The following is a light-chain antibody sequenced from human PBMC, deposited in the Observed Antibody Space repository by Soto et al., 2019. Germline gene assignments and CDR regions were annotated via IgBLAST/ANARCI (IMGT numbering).Light chain of an antibody. Sequence: QSALTQPASVSGSPGQSITSSGTGTSSDVGGYNYVSWYQQHPGKAPKLMIYEVSNRPSGVSNRFSGSKSGNTASLTISGLQAEDEADYYCSSYTSSSTPLVFGTGTKLTVL. CDR3: SSYTSSSTPLV. J-gene: IGLJ1*01. V-gene: IGLV2-14*01. CDR1: SSDVGGYNY. CDR2: EVS.